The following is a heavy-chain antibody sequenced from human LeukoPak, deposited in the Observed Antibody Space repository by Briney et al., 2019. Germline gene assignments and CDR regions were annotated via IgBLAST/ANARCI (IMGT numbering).Heavy chain of an antibody. Sequence: SVKVSCKASGGMFSSYAISWVRQAPGQGLEWMGGIIPIFGTANYAQKFQGRVTITADESTSTAYMELSSLRSEDTAVYYCARMYYYDSSGYTSGNWFDPWGQGTLVTVSS. J-gene: IGHJ5*02. CDR1: GGMFSSYA. V-gene: IGHV1-69*01. CDR2: IIPIFGTA. CDR3: ARMYYYDSSGYTSGNWFDP. D-gene: IGHD3-22*01.